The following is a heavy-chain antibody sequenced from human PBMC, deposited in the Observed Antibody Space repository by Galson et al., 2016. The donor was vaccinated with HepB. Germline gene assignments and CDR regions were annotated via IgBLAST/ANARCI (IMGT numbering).Heavy chain of an antibody. CDR2: T. Sequence: TNYADSVKGRFTISRDNANLYLQMNSLRVEDTAVYYCARDMAMIRGIISPFDYWGQGTLITVSS. CDR3: ARDMAMIRGIISPFDY. D-gene: IGHD3-10*01. J-gene: IGHJ4*02. V-gene: IGHV3-11*05.